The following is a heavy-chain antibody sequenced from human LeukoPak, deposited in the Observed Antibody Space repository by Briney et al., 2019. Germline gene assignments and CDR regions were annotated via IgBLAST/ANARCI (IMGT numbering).Heavy chain of an antibody. Sequence: MSSETLSLTCAVYGGSFSGYYWSWIRQPPGKGLEWIGEINHSGSTNYNPSLKSRVTISVDTSKNQFSLKLSSVTAADTAVYYCARSAYGGSLDPFDYWGQGTLVTVSS. D-gene: IGHD1-26*01. CDR2: INHSGST. CDR1: GGSFSGYY. J-gene: IGHJ4*02. CDR3: ARSAYGGSLDPFDY. V-gene: IGHV4-34*01.